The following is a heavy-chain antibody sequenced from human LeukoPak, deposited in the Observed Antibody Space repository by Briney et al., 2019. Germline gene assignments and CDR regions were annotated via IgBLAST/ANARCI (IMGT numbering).Heavy chain of an antibody. D-gene: IGHD5-24*01. CDR1: GFTFDDYA. CDR2: ISWNSGSI. J-gene: IGHJ4*02. Sequence: GGSLRLSCAASGFTFDDYAMHWVRQAPGKGGEWVSGISWNSGSIGYADSVKGRFTISRDNAKNSLYLQMNSLRAEDTAMYYCARELLGHGYNSGDFDYWGQGTLVTVSS. CDR3: ARELLGHGYNSGDFDY. V-gene: IGHV3-9*01.